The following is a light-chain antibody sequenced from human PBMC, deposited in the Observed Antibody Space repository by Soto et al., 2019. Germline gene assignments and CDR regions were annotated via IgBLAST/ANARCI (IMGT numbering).Light chain of an antibody. CDR1: SSDVGGYNY. CDR3: CSFAGRYTWV. Sequence: QSALTQPRSVSGSPGQSVTLSCTGTSSDVGGYNYVSWYQQHPGKAPKLMIYDVSKRPSGVPDRFSGSKSGNTASLTISGLQAEDEADYYCCSFAGRYTWVFGGGTKLTVL. J-gene: IGLJ2*01. V-gene: IGLV2-11*01. CDR2: DVS.